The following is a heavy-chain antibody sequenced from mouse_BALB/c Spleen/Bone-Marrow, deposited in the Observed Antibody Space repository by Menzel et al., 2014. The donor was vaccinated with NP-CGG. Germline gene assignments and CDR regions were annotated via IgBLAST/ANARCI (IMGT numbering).Heavy chain of an antibody. D-gene: IGHD1-1*01. CDR3: AREGGEYCGSRVAWFAY. J-gene: IGHJ3*01. CDR1: GFSLTSYG. CDR2: IWGGGST. V-gene: IGHV2-9*02. Sequence: VQLVESGPGLVAPSQSLSITCTVSGFSLTSYGVHWVRQPPGKGLEWLGVIWGGGSTNYNSALMSRLSISKDNSKSQVFKKMNSQQTDDTAMYSCAREGGEYCGSRVAWFAYWGQGTLVTVSA.